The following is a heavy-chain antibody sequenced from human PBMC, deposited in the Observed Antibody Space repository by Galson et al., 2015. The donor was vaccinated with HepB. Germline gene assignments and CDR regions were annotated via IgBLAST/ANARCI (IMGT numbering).Heavy chain of an antibody. J-gene: IGHJ6*02. CDR2: ISYDGNKK. V-gene: IGHV3-30-3*01. CDR1: GFTFSGYA. Sequence: SLRLSCAASGFTFSGYAMHWVRQAPGKGLEWVAVISYDGNKKYYADSVKGRFTISRDNSKNTLYLQMNSLRAEDTAAYFCAREAYYYYYGMDIWGQGTTVTVSS. CDR3: AREAYYYYYGMDI.